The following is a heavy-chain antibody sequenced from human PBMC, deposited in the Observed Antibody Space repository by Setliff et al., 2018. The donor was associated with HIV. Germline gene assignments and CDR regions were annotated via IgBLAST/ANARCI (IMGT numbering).Heavy chain of an antibody. CDR3: ARHRKYCSGGSCYWFDP. J-gene: IGHJ5*02. CDR1: GFSFGSYW. CDR2: IKQDASEK. D-gene: IGHD2-15*01. V-gene: IGHV3-7*03. Sequence: HPGGSLRLSCVASGFSFGSYWMSWVRQAPGKGPEWVAHIKQDASEKYFVDSVKGRFTISRDNAKNSLYLQMNSLRAEDTAVYYCARHRKYCSGGSCYWFDPWGQGTLVTVSS.